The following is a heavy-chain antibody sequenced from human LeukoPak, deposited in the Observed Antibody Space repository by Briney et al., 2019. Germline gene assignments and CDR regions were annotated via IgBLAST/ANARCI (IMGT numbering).Heavy chain of an antibody. CDR3: AKGIAAAGDAFDI. V-gene: IGHV3-30-3*01. D-gene: IGHD6-13*01. CDR2: ISYDSSNY. J-gene: IGHJ3*02. Sequence: GGSLRLSCAASGFTLNTFAMHWVRQAPGRGLEWVAVISYDSSNYYYADSVKGRFTISRDNSKNTLYLQMNSLRAEDTAVYYCAKGIAAAGDAFDIWGQGTMVTVSS. CDR1: GFTLNTFA.